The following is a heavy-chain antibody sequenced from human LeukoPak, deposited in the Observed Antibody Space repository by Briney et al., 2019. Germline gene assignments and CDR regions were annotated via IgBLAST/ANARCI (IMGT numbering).Heavy chain of an antibody. D-gene: IGHD2-2*02. J-gene: IGHJ4*02. CDR2: ISGSGGST. CDR3: AKGGCSSTSCYTDY. V-gene: IGHV3-23*01. Sequence: GGTLRLSCAASGFTFNSYVVSWVRQAPGKGLEWVSAISGSGGSTYYADSVKGRFTISRDNSKNTLYLQMNSLRAEDTAVYYCAKGGCSSTSCYTDYWGQGTLVTVSS. CDR1: GFTFNSYV.